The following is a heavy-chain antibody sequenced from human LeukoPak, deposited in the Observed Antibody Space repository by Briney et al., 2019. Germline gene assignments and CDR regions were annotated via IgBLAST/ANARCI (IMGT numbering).Heavy chain of an antibody. D-gene: IGHD2-21*01. V-gene: IGHV1-18*01. CDR1: RYTFTSHG. Sequence: ASVKVSCKSSRYTFTSHGISWLRQAPGPGLEWMAWISVGNGDTNYAQKFQVRVTLTTDTSTSTAYMELRSLSSDDTAIYCCARDWPAVIADYWGQGTLVTVSS. CDR2: ISVGNGDT. J-gene: IGHJ4*02. CDR3: ARDWPAVIADY.